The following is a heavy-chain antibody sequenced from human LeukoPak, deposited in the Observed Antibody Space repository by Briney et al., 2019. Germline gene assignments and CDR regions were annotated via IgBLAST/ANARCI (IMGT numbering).Heavy chain of an antibody. Sequence: GALRLSCAASGFTFSSYGMHWVRQAPGKGLEWVAVISYDGSNKCYADSVKGRFTISRDNSKNTLYLQMNSLRAEDTAVYYCAKDLRGLSPLVYWGQGTLVTVSS. J-gene: IGHJ4*02. CDR2: ISYDGSNK. V-gene: IGHV3-30*18. CDR3: AKDLRGLSPLVY. CDR1: GFTFSSYG. D-gene: IGHD3-16*02.